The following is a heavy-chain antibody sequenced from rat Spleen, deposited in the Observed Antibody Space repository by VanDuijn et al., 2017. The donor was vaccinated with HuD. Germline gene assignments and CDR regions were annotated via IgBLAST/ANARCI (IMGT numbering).Heavy chain of an antibody. D-gene: IGHD1-11*01. J-gene: IGHJ2*01. CDR1: GFTFSDYY. CDR3: ARRINYGGPFDY. Sequence: EVQLVESDGGLVQPGRSLKLSCAASGFTFSDYYMAWVRQAPTKGLEWVATISYDGSSTYYRDPVKGRFTISRDNAKSTLYLQMDSLRSEDTATYYCARRINYGGPFDYWGQGVMVTVSS. V-gene: IGHV5-29*01. CDR2: ISYDGSST.